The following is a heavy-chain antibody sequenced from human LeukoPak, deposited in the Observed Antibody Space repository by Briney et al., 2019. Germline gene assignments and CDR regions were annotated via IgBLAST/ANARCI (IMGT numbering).Heavy chain of an antibody. Sequence: GASVKVSCKASGYTFTGYYMHWVRQAPGQGLEWMGWINPNSGDTNYAQKFQGRVTMTRDTSISTAYMELSRLRSDDTAVYYCARGYYDFWSGYSKTWRSNYFDYWGQGTLVTVSS. CDR3: ARGYYDFWSGYSKTWRSNYFDY. CDR1: GYTFTGYY. V-gene: IGHV1-2*02. J-gene: IGHJ4*02. D-gene: IGHD3-3*01. CDR2: INPNSGDT.